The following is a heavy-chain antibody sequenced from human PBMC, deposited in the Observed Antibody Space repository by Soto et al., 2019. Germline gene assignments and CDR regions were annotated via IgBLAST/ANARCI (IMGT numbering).Heavy chain of an antibody. CDR2: IYYSGST. Sequence: SETLSLTXTVSGGSISSYYWSWIRQPPGKGLEWIGYIYYSGSTNYNPSLKSRVTISVDTSKNQFSLKLSSVTAADTAVYYCARRYGGNLDYWGQGTLVTVSS. CDR3: ARRYGGNLDY. D-gene: IGHD1-26*01. CDR1: GGSISSYY. V-gene: IGHV4-59*08. J-gene: IGHJ4*02.